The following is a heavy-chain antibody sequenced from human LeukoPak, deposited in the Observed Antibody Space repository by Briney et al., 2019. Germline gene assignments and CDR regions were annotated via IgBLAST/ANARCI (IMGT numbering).Heavy chain of an antibody. V-gene: IGHV3-30-3*01. CDR1: GFTFSSYA. J-gene: IGHJ4*02. CDR2: ISYDGSNK. Sequence: PGGSLRLYCAASGFTFSSYAMHWARQAPGKGLEWVAVISYDGSNKYYADSVKGRFTISRDNSKNTLYLQMNSLRAEDTAVYYCAREGVPWGYYYDSSGYYYWGQGTLVTVSS. CDR3: AREGVPWGYYYDSSGYYY. D-gene: IGHD3-22*01.